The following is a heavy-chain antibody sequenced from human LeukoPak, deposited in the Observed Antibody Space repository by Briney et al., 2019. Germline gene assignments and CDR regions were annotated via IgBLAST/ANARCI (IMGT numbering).Heavy chain of an antibody. CDR2: IYYTGNT. D-gene: IGHD6-19*01. Sequence: SETLSLTCTVSGVSISSSYSYWGWIRQPPGMGLEWIGSIYYTGNTYYNASLKSQVSISIDTSKNQFSLKLTSVTAADTAVYYCARVYSSGWYHWFDFWGQGTLVTVSS. J-gene: IGHJ5*01. V-gene: IGHV4-39*01. CDR3: ARVYSSGWYHWFDF. CDR1: GVSISSSYSY.